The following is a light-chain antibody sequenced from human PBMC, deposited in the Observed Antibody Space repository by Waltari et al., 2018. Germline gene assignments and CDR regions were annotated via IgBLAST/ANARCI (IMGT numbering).Light chain of an antibody. CDR3: CSYAGSSTSVV. CDR2: EVS. Sequence: QSALTQPASVSGSPGQSITISCPGTSSDVGSYNLVSWYQQHSGKAPKLMIYEVSKRPSGVSNRFSGSKSGNTASLTISGLQAEDEADYYCCSYAGSSTSVVFGGGTKLTVL. V-gene: IGLV2-23*02. CDR1: SSDVGSYNL. J-gene: IGLJ2*01.